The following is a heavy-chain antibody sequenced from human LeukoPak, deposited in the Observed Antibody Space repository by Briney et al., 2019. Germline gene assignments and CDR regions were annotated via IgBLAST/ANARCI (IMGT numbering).Heavy chain of an antibody. CDR2: ISGSGGST. Sequence: GGSLRLSCAASGFTFSSYAMSWVRQAPGKGLEWVSAISGSGGSTYYADSVKGRFTISRDNSKNTLYLQMNSLRAEDTAVYYCARDLRATWTFDYWGQGTLVTVSS. CDR3: ARDLRATWTFDY. J-gene: IGHJ4*02. D-gene: IGHD4-17*01. V-gene: IGHV3-23*01. CDR1: GFTFSSYA.